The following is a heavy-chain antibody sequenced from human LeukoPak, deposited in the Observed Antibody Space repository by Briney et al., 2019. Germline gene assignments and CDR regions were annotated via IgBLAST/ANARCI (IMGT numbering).Heavy chain of an antibody. CDR1: GFTFSSYS. J-gene: IGHJ5*02. CDR3: ARDLPEGSEWELGTRNRFDP. D-gene: IGHD1-26*01. V-gene: IGHV3-21*01. CDR2: ISSSSSYI. Sequence: NPGGSLRLSCAASGFTFSSYSMNWVRQAPGKGLEWVSSISSSSSYIYYADSVKGRFTISRDNAKNSLYLQMNSLRAEDTAVYYCARDLPEGSEWELGTRNRFDPWGQGTLVTVSS.